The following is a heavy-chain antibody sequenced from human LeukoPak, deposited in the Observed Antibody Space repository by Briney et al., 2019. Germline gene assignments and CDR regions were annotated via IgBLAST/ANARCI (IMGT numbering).Heavy chain of an antibody. CDR3: ARARSRYSYDHNYYMDV. J-gene: IGHJ6*03. CDR1: GYTFTSYD. Sequence: ASVKVSCKASGYTFTSYDINWVRQATGQGLEWMGIINPSGGSTSYAQKFQGRVTMTRDMSTSTVYTELSSLRSEDTAVYYCARARSRYSYDHNYYMDVWGKGTTVTVSS. D-gene: IGHD5-18*01. CDR2: INPSGGST. V-gene: IGHV1-46*01.